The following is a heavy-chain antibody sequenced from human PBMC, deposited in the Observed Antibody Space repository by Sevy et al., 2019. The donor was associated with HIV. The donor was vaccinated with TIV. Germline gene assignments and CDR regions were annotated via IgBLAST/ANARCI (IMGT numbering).Heavy chain of an antibody. D-gene: IGHD2-15*01. Sequence: GGSLRLSCAASGFTFSNAWMSWVRQAPGKGLEWVGRIKSKTDGGTTDYAAPVKGRFSISREDSKNTLYLQMNSLKTEDTGVYYCRCCSGGSCTFWGQGTLVTVSS. CDR3: RCCSGGSCTF. J-gene: IGHJ4*02. CDR2: IKSKTDGGTT. V-gene: IGHV3-15*01. CDR1: GFTFSNAW.